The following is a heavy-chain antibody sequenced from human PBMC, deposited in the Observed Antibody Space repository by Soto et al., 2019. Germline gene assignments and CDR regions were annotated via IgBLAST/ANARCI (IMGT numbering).Heavy chain of an antibody. CDR3: AKDAPRYSGFDFSQ. D-gene: IGHD5-12*01. Sequence: ASVKVSCKASGYTFFTYDISWVRQAPGQGLEWMGWISTYSGNTKYAQKFQGRVTMTTDTSTTTAYLELRSLRSDDTAVYYCAKDAPRYSGFDFSQWGQGTLVTVSS. V-gene: IGHV1-18*01. J-gene: IGHJ4*02. CDR2: ISTYSGNT. CDR1: GYTFFTYD.